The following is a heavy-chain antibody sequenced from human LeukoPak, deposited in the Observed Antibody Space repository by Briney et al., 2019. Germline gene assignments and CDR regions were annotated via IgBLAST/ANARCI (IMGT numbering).Heavy chain of an antibody. CDR2: INHSGST. Sequence: PSETLSLTCTVSGGSISSYYWSWIRQPPGKGLEWIGEINHSGSTNYNPSLKSRVTISVDTSKNQFSLKLSSVTAADTAVYYCAGGWEYCSSTSCSNWFDPWGQGTLVTVSS. D-gene: IGHD2-2*01. V-gene: IGHV4-34*01. CDR1: GGSISSYY. J-gene: IGHJ5*02. CDR3: AGGWEYCSSTSCSNWFDP.